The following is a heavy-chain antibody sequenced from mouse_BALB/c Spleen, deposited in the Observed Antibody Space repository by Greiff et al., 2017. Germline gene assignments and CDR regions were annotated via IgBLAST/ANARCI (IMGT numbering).Heavy chain of an antibody. V-gene: IGHV5-4*02. D-gene: IGHD1-1*01. J-gene: IGHJ4*01. CDR1: GFTFSDYY. Sequence: EVKLQESGGGLVKPGGSLKLSCAASGFTFSDYYMYWVRQTPEKRLEWVATISDGGSYTYYSDSVKGRFTISRDNAKNNLYLQMSSLKSEDTAMYYCARDRYYGSRGYYAMDYWGQGTSVTVSS. CDR2: ISDGGSYT. CDR3: ARDRYYGSRGYYAMDY.